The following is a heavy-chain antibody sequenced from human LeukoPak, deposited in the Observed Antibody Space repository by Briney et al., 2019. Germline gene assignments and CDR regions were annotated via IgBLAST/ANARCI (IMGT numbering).Heavy chain of an antibody. Sequence: PGGSLRLSCAAYGLTFSSYGMHWVRQAPGKGLEWVAFIRYDGSNKYYADSVKGRFTISRDNAKNSLYLQMNSLRAEDTALYYCARGIAAASNFWGQGTLVTVSS. J-gene: IGHJ4*02. V-gene: IGHV3-30*02. CDR2: IRYDGSNK. CDR3: ARGIAAASNF. CDR1: GLTFSSYG. D-gene: IGHD6-13*01.